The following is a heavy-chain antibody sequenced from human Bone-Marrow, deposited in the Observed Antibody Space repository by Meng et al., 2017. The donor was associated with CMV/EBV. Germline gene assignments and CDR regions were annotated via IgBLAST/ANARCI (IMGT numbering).Heavy chain of an antibody. CDR2: IIPTFGTA. CDR3: ARGKSLEQLGYYYYYYGMDV. D-gene: IGHD6-6*01. V-gene: IGHV1-69*05. J-gene: IGHJ6*02. Sequence: SVKVSCKASGGTFSSYTISWVRQAPGQGREWMGGIIPTFGTANYAQKFQGRVTITTDESTSTANMELSRLRSEDTAVYYCARGKSLEQLGYYYYYYGMDVWGQGTTVTVSS. CDR1: GGTFSSYT.